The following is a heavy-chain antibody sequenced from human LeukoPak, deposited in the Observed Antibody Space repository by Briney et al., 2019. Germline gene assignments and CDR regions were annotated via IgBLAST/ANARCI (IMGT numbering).Heavy chain of an antibody. Sequence: GGSLRLSCAASGFTFSSYGMHWVRQAPGKGLEWVAVISYDGSNKYYADSVKGRFTISRDNSKNTLYLQMNSLRAEDTAVYYCARAIKVPAAPYAFDIWGKGTMVTVSS. CDR1: GFTFSSYG. J-gene: IGHJ3*02. CDR2: ISYDGSNK. V-gene: IGHV3-30*03. CDR3: ARAIKVPAAPYAFDI. D-gene: IGHD2-2*01.